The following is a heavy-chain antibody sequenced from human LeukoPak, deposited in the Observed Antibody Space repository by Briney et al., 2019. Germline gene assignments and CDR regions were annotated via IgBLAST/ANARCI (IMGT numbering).Heavy chain of an antibody. CDR2: INPNSGGT. CDR1: GYTFTGYY. CDR3: ARRRIPNRDAFDI. V-gene: IGHV1-2*02. D-gene: IGHD1-14*01. J-gene: IGHJ3*02. Sequence: ASVKVSCKASGYTFTGYYMHWVRQAPGQGLEWMGWINPNSGGTNYAQKFQGRVTMTRDTSISTAYLQWSSLKASDTAMYYCARRRIPNRDAFDIWGQGTMVTVSS.